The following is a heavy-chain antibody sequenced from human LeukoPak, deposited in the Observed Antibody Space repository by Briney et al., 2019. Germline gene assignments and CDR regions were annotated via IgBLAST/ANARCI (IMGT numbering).Heavy chain of an antibody. J-gene: IGHJ3*02. CDR1: GGTFSSYA. V-gene: IGHV1-69*13. Sequence: GASVKVSCKASGGTFSSYAISWVRQAPGQGLEWMGGIIPIFGTANYAQKFQGRVTITADESTSTAYMELSSLRSEDTAVYYCARESRYYYGSGILFRGAFDIWGQGTMVTVSS. D-gene: IGHD3-10*01. CDR3: ARESRYYYGSGILFRGAFDI. CDR2: IIPIFGTA.